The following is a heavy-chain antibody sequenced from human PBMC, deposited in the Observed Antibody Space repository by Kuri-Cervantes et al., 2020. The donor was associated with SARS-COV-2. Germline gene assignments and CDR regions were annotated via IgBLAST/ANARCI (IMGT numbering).Heavy chain of an antibody. CDR2: IDWDDDK. J-gene: IGHJ6*02. V-gene: IGHV2-70*04. D-gene: IGHD6-6*01. CDR1: GFSLSTSGMR. Sequence: SGPTLVKPTQTLTLTCTFSGFSLSTSGMRVTCFRQPPGKALEWLARIDWDDDKFCSTSLKTRLTISKDTSKNQVVLTMTNMDPVDTATYYCARIYSPSSDYYYYGMDVWGQGTTVTVSS. CDR3: ARIYSPSSDYYYYGMDV.